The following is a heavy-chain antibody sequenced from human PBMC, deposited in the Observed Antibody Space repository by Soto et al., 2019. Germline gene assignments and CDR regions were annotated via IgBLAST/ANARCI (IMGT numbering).Heavy chain of an antibody. V-gene: IGHV3-48*01. J-gene: IGHJ3*02. Sequence: GGSLRLSCAASGFTFSSYSMNWVRQAPGKGLEWVSYISSSSSTIYYADSVKCRFTISRDNAKNSLYLQMNSLRAEDTAVYYCARDRHCSGGSCYYATGAFDIWGQGTMVTVSS. D-gene: IGHD2-15*01. CDR1: GFTFSSYS. CDR3: ARDRHCSGGSCYYATGAFDI. CDR2: ISSSSSTI.